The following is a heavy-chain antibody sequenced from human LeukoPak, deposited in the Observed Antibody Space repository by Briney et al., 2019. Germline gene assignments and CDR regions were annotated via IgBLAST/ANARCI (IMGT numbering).Heavy chain of an antibody. CDR1: GGSFSGYY. V-gene: IGHV4-34*01. J-gene: IGHJ4*02. CDR2: INHSGST. D-gene: IGHD2-2*01. Sequence: SETLSLTCAVYGGSFSGYYWSWIRQPPGKGLEWIGEINHSGSTNYNPSLKSRVTISVDTSKNQFSLKLSSVTAADTAVYYCARGGQLLLPYYFDYWGQGTLVTVSS. CDR3: ARGGQLLLPYYFDY.